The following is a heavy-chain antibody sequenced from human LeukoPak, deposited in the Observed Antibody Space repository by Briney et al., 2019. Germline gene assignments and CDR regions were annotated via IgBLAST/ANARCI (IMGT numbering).Heavy chain of an antibody. CDR1: GGSFRGYY. V-gene: IGHV4-34*01. D-gene: IGHD4-23*01. CDR3: AGHLRWFDY. Sequence: SETLSLTCAVYGGSFRGYYWSWTRQPPGKGLEWIGEINRSGSTNYNPSLKSRVTISVDTSKNQFSLKLSSVTAADTAVYYCAGHLRWFDYWGQGTLVIVSS. CDR2: INRSGST. J-gene: IGHJ4*02.